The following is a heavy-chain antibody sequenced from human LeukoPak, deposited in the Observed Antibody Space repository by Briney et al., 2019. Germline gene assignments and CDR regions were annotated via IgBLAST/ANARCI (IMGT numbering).Heavy chain of an antibody. V-gene: IGHV4-34*01. CDR3: ARSRVYSYGYGSALGY. CDR2: INHSGST. D-gene: IGHD5-18*01. Sequence: PSETLSLTCAVYGGSFSGYYWSWIRQPPGKGLEWIGEINHSGSTNYNPSPKSRVAISVDTSKNQFSLKLSSVTAADTAVYYCARSRVYSYGYGSALGYWGQGTLVTVSS. J-gene: IGHJ4*02. CDR1: GGSFSGYY.